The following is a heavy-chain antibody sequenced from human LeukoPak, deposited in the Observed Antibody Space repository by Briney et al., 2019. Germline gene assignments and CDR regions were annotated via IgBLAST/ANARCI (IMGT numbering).Heavy chain of an antibody. CDR3: ARDYYYYYYMDV. Sequence: VASVKVSCKASGYTFTSYAMHWVRQAPGQGLEWMGGIIPIFGTANYAQKFQGRVTITADKSTSTAYMELSSLRSEDTAVYYCARDYYYYYYMDVWGKGTTVTVSS. J-gene: IGHJ6*03. V-gene: IGHV1-69*06. CDR1: GYTFTSYA. CDR2: IIPIFGTA.